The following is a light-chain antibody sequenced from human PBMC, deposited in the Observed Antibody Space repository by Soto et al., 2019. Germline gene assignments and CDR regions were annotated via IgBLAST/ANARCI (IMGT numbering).Light chain of an antibody. Sequence: DIQMTQSPSSLSASVGDRDTITCRASQSISSYLNWYQQKPGKAPKLLIYAASSLQSGVPSRFSGSGSGTDFTLTISSLQPEDFATYYCQQSYSTLPTFGQGTKVDIK. CDR1: QSISSY. CDR2: AAS. CDR3: QQSYSTLPT. J-gene: IGKJ1*01. V-gene: IGKV1-39*01.